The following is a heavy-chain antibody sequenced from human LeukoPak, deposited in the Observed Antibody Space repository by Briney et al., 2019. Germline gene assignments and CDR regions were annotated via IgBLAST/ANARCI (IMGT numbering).Heavy chain of an antibody. CDR1: GGSISSYY. Sequence: PSETLPLTCTVSGGSISSYYWSWIRQPPGKGLEWIGYIYYSGSTNYNPSLKSRVTISVDTSKNQFSLKLSSMTAADTAVYYCARLTSRDDSSGYYFNWFDPWGQGTLVTVSS. CDR2: IYYSGST. V-gene: IGHV4-59*08. D-gene: IGHD3-22*01. CDR3: ARLTSRDDSSGYYFNWFDP. J-gene: IGHJ5*02.